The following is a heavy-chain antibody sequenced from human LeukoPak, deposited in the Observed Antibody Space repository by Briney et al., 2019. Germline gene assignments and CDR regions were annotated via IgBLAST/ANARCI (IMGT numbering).Heavy chain of an antibody. CDR1: GGSFSTNI. J-gene: IGHJ4*02. D-gene: IGHD2-15*01. CDR3: ARGKGFVGHFDY. V-gene: IGHV1-69*08. Sequence: ASVKVSCKASGGSFSTNIISWVRQAPGQGPEWMGRIIPVLGTAEYAEKFKGRVTIFADKSTSTAYMELSNLKSEDTALYYCARGKGFVGHFDYWGQGTLVTVSS. CDR2: IIPVLGTA.